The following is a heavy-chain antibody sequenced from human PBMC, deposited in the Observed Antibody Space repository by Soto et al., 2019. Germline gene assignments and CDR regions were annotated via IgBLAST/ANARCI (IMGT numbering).Heavy chain of an antibody. D-gene: IGHD1-1*01. CDR1: GGSISSSSYY. CDR2: IYYSGST. J-gene: IGHJ5*02. V-gene: IGHV4-39*01. Sequence: SETLSLTCTVSGGSISSSSYYWGWIRQPPGKGLEWIGIIYYSGSTYYNPSLKSRVTISVDTSKNQFSLKLSSVSATDTAVYYCAADKVPTDPYNWVDPWGQGTQVTVSS. CDR3: AADKVPTDPYNWVDP.